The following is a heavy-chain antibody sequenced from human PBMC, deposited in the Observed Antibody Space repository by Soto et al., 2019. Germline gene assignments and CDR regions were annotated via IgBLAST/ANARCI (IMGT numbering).Heavy chain of an antibody. V-gene: IGHV4-59*01. J-gene: IGHJ5*02. CDR2: MSYSGST. D-gene: IGHD6-19*01. CDR1: GDSITHYY. Sequence: SETLSLTCTVSGDSITHYYWNWIRQPPGKRLEWIGYMSYSGSTYYNPSLKSRVTISIDTSKNQYSLKLSSVTAADTAVYYCAKDTSGWRGWFDPWGQGTLVT. CDR3: AKDTSGWRGWFDP.